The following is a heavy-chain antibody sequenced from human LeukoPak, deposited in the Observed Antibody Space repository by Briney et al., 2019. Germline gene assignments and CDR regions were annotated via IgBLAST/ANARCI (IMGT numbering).Heavy chain of an antibody. Sequence: SETLSLTCTVSGYSINSGYYWGWIRQPPGKGLEWIGSIYYSGSTYYNPSLKSRVTISVDTSKNQFSLKLSSVTAADTAVYYCARAVSSYYDFWSGYYHDAFDIWGQGTMVTVSS. CDR3: ARAVSSYYDFWSGYYHDAFDI. J-gene: IGHJ3*02. CDR1: GYSINSGYY. V-gene: IGHV4-38-2*02. D-gene: IGHD3-3*01. CDR2: IYYSGST.